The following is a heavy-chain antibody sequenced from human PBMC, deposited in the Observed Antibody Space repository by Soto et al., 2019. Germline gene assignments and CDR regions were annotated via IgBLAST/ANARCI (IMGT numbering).Heavy chain of an antibody. J-gene: IGHJ6*02. D-gene: IGHD3-22*01. CDR2: IVPMFGTP. V-gene: IGHV1-69*01. CDR3: ARPLRDRNFYHVMAV. CDR1: GGAFSKYA. Sequence: QVQLVQSGAEVRKPGSSVKVSCKASGGAFSKYAFTWVRQAPGQGLEWLGGIVPMFGTPNYAQKFQGRVTISADESTTSAYMELTSLRSEDTAVYFCARPLRDRNFYHVMAVWGQGTTVTVSS.